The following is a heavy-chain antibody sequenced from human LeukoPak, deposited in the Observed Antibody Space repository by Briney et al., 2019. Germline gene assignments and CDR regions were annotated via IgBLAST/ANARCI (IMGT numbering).Heavy chain of an antibody. Sequence: ASVKVSCKASGYTFTGYYMHWVRQAPGQGLEWMGWINPNSGGTNYAQKFQGRVTMTRDTSISTAYMELSRLRSDDTAVYYCARDLKRMLVGATKDYYYYMDVWGKGTTVTVSS. D-gene: IGHD1-26*01. CDR3: ARDLKRMLVGATKDYYYYMDV. J-gene: IGHJ6*03. V-gene: IGHV1-2*02. CDR2: INPNSGGT. CDR1: GYTFTGYY.